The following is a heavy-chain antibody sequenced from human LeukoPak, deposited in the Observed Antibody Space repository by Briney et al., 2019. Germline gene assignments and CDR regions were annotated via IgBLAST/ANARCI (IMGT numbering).Heavy chain of an antibody. D-gene: IGHD7-27*01. V-gene: IGHV3-30*03. J-gene: IGHJ3*02. CDR3: ARGPMLTGDTAAFDI. CDR1: GFTFSDYH. Sequence: GGSLRLSCAASGFTFSDYHMTWIRQAPGKGLDWVAVISYDGGNKYYADSVKGRFTISRDSSKNTLYLQMNSLRAEDTAVYYCARGPMLTGDTAAFDIWGQGTMVTVSS. CDR2: ISYDGGNK.